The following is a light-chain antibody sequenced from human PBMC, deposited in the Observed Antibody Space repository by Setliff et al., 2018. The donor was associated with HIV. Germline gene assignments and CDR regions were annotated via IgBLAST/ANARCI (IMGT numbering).Light chain of an antibody. CDR2: EAS. CDR1: QSISGW. Sequence: DIQLTQSPSTLSASVGDRINITCRASQSISGWLAWYQQKPGKAPKLLIYEASNLRSGVPSRFSGGGFGTQFTLTVSSLQPDDFATYYCQQYYGDSRYSFGQGTKVDIK. CDR3: QQYYGDSRYS. J-gene: IGKJ2*03. V-gene: IGKV1-5*03.